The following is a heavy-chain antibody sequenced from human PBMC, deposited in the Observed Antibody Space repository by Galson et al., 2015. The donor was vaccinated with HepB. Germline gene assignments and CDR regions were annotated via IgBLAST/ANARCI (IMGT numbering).Heavy chain of an antibody. J-gene: IGHJ4*01. CDR1: GLTFSNYW. V-gene: IGHV3-74*01. CDR3: VRQVYMCC. CDR2: MNGDGSIT. Sequence: SLRLSCAASGLTFSNYWMHWVRQVPGKGLVWVSTMNGDGSITTYADSVKGRFTISRDNPKNTLYLQMDSLRAEDTAFYYCVRQVYMCCWDHASVFTVSS. D-gene: IGHD2-8*01.